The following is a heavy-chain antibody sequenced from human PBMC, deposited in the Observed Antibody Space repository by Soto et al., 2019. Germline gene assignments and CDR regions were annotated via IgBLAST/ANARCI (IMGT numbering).Heavy chain of an antibody. CDR1: GFTFSSYG. J-gene: IGHJ4*02. CDR2: ISYDGSNK. D-gene: IGHD2-15*01. CDR3: ARDLVCGGSCLGFGY. V-gene: IGHV3-30*03. Sequence: QVQLVESGGGVVQPGRSLRLSCAASGFTFSSYGMHWVRQAPGKGLEWVAVISYDGSNKYYADSVKGRFTISRDNSKNTLYLQMNSLRAEDTAVYYCARDLVCGGSCLGFGYWGQGTLVTVSS.